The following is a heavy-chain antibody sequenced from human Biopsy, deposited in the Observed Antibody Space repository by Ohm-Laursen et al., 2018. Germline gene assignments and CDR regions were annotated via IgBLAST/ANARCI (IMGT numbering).Heavy chain of an antibody. Sequence: SLRLSCAASRFTFNNYAMHWVRQAPGKGLEWVSTISANGVTTFYADSVKGRFTISRDGSSDTLYLQMHSPRADDTALYYCAKGGYCSATSCNMDVDYWGQGALVTVSS. J-gene: IGHJ4*02. V-gene: IGHV3-23*01. CDR2: ISANGVTT. CDR3: AKGGYCSATSCNMDVDY. D-gene: IGHD2-2*02. CDR1: RFTFNNYA.